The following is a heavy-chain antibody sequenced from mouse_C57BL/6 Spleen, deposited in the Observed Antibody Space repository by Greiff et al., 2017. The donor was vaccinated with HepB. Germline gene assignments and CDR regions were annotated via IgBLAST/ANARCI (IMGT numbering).Heavy chain of an antibody. CDR1: GYAFSSSW. V-gene: IGHV1-82*01. J-gene: IGHJ1*03. CDR3: ARAYSNFPWYFDV. Sequence: VKLMESGPELVKPGASVKISCKASGYAFSSSWMNWVKQRPGKGLEWIGRIYPGDGDTNYNGKFKGKATLTADKSSSTAYMQLSSLTSEDSAVYFCARAYSNFPWYFDVWGTGTTVTVSS. D-gene: IGHD2-5*01. CDR2: IYPGDGDT.